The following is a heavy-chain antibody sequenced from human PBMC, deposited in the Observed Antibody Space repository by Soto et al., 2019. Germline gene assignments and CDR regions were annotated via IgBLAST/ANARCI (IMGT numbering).Heavy chain of an antibody. Sequence: QVQLVESGGGVVQPGRSLRLSCAASGFTFSSYGMHWVRQAPGKGLEWVAVIWYDGSNKYYADSVKGRFTIARDNSKNTLYLKMNSLRAEDTAVYYCARNGLRFHFARKNHFDYWGQGTLVTVSS. CDR2: IWYDGSNK. D-gene: IGHD5-12*01. J-gene: IGHJ4*02. CDR3: ARNGLRFHFARKNHFDY. CDR1: GFTFSSYG. V-gene: IGHV3-33*01.